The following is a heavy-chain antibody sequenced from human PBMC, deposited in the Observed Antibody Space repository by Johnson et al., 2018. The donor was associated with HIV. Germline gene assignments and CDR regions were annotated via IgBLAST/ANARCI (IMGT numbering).Heavy chain of an antibody. Sequence: QVQLVESGGGVVQPGGSLRLSCAASGFTFSDYYMSWIRQAPGKGLEWISYLSSSGITIYHAESVKGRFTISRDNAKNTLYLQMNSLRAEDTAVYYCARGGVIHDAFDIWGQGTMVTLSS. V-gene: IGHV3-11*04. CDR2: LSSSGITI. J-gene: IGHJ3*02. D-gene: IGHD3-3*01. CDR1: GFTFSDYY. CDR3: ARGGVIHDAFDI.